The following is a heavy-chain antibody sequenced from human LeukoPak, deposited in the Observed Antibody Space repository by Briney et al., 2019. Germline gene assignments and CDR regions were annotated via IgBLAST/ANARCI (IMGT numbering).Heavy chain of an antibody. CDR2: ISSGGDVT. CDR1: GFTFSSYE. D-gene: IGHD3-16*01. Sequence: QTGGSLSLSCAASGFTFSSYEMNWVRQAPRKGLEWVSYISSGGDVTYYADSVKGRLTFSRDNGKNTLYLQMNSLRAEDTAVYYCAGQVRGGALDIWGQGTMVAVSS. J-gene: IGHJ3*02. CDR3: AGQVRGGALDI. V-gene: IGHV3-48*03.